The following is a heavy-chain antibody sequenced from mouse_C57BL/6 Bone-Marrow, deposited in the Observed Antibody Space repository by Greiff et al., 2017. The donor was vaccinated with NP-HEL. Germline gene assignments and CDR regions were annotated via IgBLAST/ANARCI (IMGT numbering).Heavy chain of an antibody. D-gene: IGHD1-1*01. V-gene: IGHV5-17*01. CDR2: ISSGSSTI. CDR3: STVVAPYAMDY. Sequence: EVQGVESGGGLVKPGGSLKLSCAASGFTFSDYGMHWVRQAPEKGLEWVAYISSGSSTIYYADTVKGRFTISRDNAKNTLCLQLTSLRSEDTAMYYSSTVVAPYAMDYWGQGTSVTVSS. CDR1: GFTFSDYG. J-gene: IGHJ4*01.